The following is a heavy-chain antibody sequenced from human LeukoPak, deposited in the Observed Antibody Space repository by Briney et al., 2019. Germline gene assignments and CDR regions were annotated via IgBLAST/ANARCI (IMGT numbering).Heavy chain of an antibody. Sequence: ASVKVSCKASGYTFTGYYMYWVRQAPGQGLEWMGWINPNSGDTNYAQKFQGRVTMTRDTSISTAYMELSRLRSDDTAVYYCARDQRYCSGGSCYPGWFDPWGQGTLVTVSS. V-gene: IGHV1-2*02. CDR2: INPNSGDT. CDR3: ARDQRYCSGGSCYPGWFDP. J-gene: IGHJ5*02. CDR1: GYTFTGYY. D-gene: IGHD2-15*01.